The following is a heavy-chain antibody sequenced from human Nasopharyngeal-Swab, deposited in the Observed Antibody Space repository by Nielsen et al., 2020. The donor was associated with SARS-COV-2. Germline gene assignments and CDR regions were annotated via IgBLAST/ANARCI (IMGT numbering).Heavy chain of an antibody. Sequence: GESLKISCAASGFTFSSYWMSWVRQAPGKGLEWVANIKQDGSEKYYVDSVKGRFTISRDNAKNSLYLQMNSLRAEDTAVYYCAREAVAGYFDYCGQGTLVTVSS. CDR1: GFTFSSYW. J-gene: IGHJ4*02. D-gene: IGHD6-19*01. CDR3: AREAVAGYFDY. V-gene: IGHV3-7*01. CDR2: IKQDGSEK.